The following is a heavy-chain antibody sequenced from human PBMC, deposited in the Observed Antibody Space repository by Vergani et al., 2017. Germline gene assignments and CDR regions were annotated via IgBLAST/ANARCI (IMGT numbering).Heavy chain of an antibody. V-gene: IGHV3-49*04. CDR3: VRVPLIRRGSGNYGINNYHGMDV. CDR2: IRSKAYGGTT. J-gene: IGHJ6*02. D-gene: IGHD3-10*01. Sequence: EVQLVESGGGLVQPGRSLRLSCTASGFTFGDYAMSWVRQAPGKGLEWVGFIRSKAYGGTTEYAASVKGRFTISRDDSKSIAYLQMNSLRAEDTAVYFCVRVPLIRRGSGNYGINNYHGMDVWGQGTTVIVSS. CDR1: GFTFGDYA.